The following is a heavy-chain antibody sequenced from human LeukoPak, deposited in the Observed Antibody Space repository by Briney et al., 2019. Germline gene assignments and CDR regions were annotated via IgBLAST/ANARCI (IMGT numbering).Heavy chain of an antibody. D-gene: IGHD3-10*01. CDR2: IKKDGSEI. J-gene: IGHJ4*02. CDR1: GFTFSNFW. Sequence: PGGSLRLSCAASGFTFSNFWMSWVRQAPGEGLEWVANIKKDGSEIHYVDSVKGRFTISRDNAQNSLYLHMHSLRAEDTAVYYCTRDRQGSGIYSTDYWGRGTLVTVSS. V-gene: IGHV3-7*01. CDR3: TRDRQGSGIYSTDY.